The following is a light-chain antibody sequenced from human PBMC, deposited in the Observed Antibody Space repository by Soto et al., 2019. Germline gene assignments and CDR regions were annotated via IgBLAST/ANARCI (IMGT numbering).Light chain of an antibody. Sequence: DIQMTQSPSSLSASVGDEVTITCRASQTIMTYLNWYQLKPGKPPRLLIYAASTLQSGVPSRFSGSGSGTDFTLTISSLQPEDFATYYCQQLNTYPALTFGGGTKVDIK. J-gene: IGKJ4*01. CDR3: QQLNTYPALT. CDR1: QTIMTY. V-gene: IGKV1-39*01. CDR2: AAS.